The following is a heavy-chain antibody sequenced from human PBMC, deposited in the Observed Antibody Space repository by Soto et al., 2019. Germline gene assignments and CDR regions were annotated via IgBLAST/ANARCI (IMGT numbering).Heavy chain of an antibody. D-gene: IGHD3-16*01. V-gene: IGHV4-34*02. CDR2: INHSGST. CDR3: TRVGVLRGAFDI. J-gene: IGHJ3*02. CDR1: GGSFSGYN. Sequence: QVQLRQCGAGLLKPSETLSLTCAVFGGSFSGYNWSWTRRPPGKGLEWIGEINHSGSTNYNPSLKRRDTIAVDTSKNQCSLRLSSVPAAETAVFCCTRVGVLRGAFDIWGQGTMVTVSS.